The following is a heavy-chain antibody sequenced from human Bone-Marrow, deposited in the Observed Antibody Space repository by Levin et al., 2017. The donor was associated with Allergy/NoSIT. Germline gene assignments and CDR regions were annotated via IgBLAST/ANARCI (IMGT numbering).Heavy chain of an antibody. CDR3: AKYDYGDWSFDY. D-gene: IGHD4-17*01. Sequence: GGSLRLSCAASGFTFSSYGMHWVRQAPGKGLEWVAVISYDGSNKYYADSVKGRFTISRDNSKNTLYLQMNSLRAEDTAVYYCAKYDYGDWSFDYWGQGTLVTVSS. CDR1: GFTFSSYG. J-gene: IGHJ4*02. V-gene: IGHV3-30*18. CDR2: ISYDGSNK.